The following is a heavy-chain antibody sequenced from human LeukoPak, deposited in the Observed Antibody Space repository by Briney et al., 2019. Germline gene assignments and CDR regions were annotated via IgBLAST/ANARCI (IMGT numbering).Heavy chain of an antibody. Sequence: GGSLRLSCAASGFTVSSNYMSWVRQAPGKGLEWVSVIYSGGSTYYADSVKGRFTISRDNSKITLNLQMNCLRAEDTAVYYCARAVVVRNFSGFDYWGQGTLVTVSS. CDR3: ARAVVVRNFSGFDY. CDR2: IYSGGST. D-gene: IGHD2-2*01. J-gene: IGHJ4*02. CDR1: GFTVSSNY. V-gene: IGHV3-66*01.